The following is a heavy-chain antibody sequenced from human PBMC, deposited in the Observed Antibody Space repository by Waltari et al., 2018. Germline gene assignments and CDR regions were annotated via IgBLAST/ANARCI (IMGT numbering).Heavy chain of an antibody. V-gene: IGHV4-34*01. CDR1: GGSYSGCY. Sequence: QVQLQQWGAGQLKPSETLSPTCAVYGGSYSGCYWSWIGQPPGKGLDWIGEINHSGSTNYNPSLKSRVTISVDTSKNQFSLKLSSVTAADTAVYYCARKGSYYGSGTFDYWGQGTLVTVSS. CDR2: INHSGST. D-gene: IGHD3-10*01. CDR3: ARKGSYYGSGTFDY. J-gene: IGHJ4*02.